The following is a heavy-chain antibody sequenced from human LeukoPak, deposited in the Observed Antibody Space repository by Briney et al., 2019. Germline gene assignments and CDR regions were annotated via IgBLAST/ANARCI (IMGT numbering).Heavy chain of an antibody. D-gene: IGHD3-3*01. J-gene: IGHJ4*02. Sequence: GGSLRLSCAASGFTFSSYAMSWVRQAPGKGLEWVSAISGSGGSTYYADSVKGRFTISRDNSKNTLYLQMNSLRAEDTAVYYCAKSLGFLEWLGTPYFDYWGQGTLVTVSS. CDR2: ISGSGGST. V-gene: IGHV3-23*01. CDR3: AKSLGFLEWLGTPYFDY. CDR1: GFTFSSYA.